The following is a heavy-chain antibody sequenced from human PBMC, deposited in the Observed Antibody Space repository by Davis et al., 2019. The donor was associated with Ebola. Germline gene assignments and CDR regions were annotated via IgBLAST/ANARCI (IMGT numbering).Heavy chain of an antibody. CDR3: ARGLLWFGELSTLDP. Sequence: ASVKVSCKASGYTFTSYDINWVRQATGQGLAWMGWMNPNSGNTGYAQKFQGRVTMTRNTSISTAYMELSSLRSEDTAVYYCARGLLWFGELSTLDPWGQGTLVTVSS. J-gene: IGHJ5*02. V-gene: IGHV1-8*01. CDR1: GYTFTSYD. CDR2: MNPNSGNT. D-gene: IGHD3-10*01.